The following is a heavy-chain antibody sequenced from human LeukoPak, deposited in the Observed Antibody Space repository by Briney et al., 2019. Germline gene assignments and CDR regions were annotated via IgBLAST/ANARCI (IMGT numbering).Heavy chain of an antibody. Sequence: GASVKVSCKASGYTFTGYYMHWVRQAPGQGLEWMGWINPNSGGTNYAQKFQGRVTMTRDTSISTAYMELSRLRSDDTAVYYCARDPIAVAGPYFDYWGHGTLVTVSS. V-gene: IGHV1-2*02. D-gene: IGHD6-19*01. CDR1: GYTFTGYY. J-gene: IGHJ4*01. CDR2: INPNSGGT. CDR3: ARDPIAVAGPYFDY.